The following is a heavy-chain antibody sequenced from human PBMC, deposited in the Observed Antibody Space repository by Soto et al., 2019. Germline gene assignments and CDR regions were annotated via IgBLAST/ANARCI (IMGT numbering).Heavy chain of an antibody. V-gene: IGHV3-30-3*01. D-gene: IGHD3-22*01. Sequence: QVQLVESGGGVVQPGRSLRLSCAASGFTFSSYAMHWVRQAPGKGLEWVAVISYDGSNKYYADSVKGRFTISRDNSKNXXYLQMNSLRAEDTAVYYCARDDDDSSGYYYMGVHYWGQGTLVTVSS. CDR1: GFTFSSYA. J-gene: IGHJ4*02. CDR3: ARDDDDSSGYYYMGVHY. CDR2: ISYDGSNK.